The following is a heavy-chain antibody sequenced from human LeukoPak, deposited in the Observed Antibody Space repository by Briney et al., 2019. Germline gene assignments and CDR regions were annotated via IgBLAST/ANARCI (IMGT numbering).Heavy chain of an antibody. V-gene: IGHV3-23*01. CDR1: GFTFSSYA. CDR2: ISGSGGST. J-gene: IGHJ4*02. CDR3: AKDSEPTYDFWSGYPTWDY. Sequence: GGSLRLSCAASGFTFSSYAMSWVRQAPGKGLEWVSAISGSGGSTYYADSVNGRFTISRDNSKNTLYLQMNSLRAEDTAVYYCAKDSEPTYDFWSGYPTWDYWGQGTLVTVSS. D-gene: IGHD3-3*01.